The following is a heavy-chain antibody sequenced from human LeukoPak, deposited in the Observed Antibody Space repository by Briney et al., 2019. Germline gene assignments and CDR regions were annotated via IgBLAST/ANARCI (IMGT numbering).Heavy chain of an antibody. D-gene: IGHD6-13*01. V-gene: IGHV4-34*01. CDR1: GGSFSGHY. CDR2: INHSGST. CDR3: ARHNYAAAAKD. J-gene: IGHJ4*02. Sequence: PSETLSLTCAVYGGSFSGHYWSWIRQPPGKGLEWIGEINHSGSTNYNPSLKSRVTISVDTSKNQFSLKLSSVTAADTAVYYCARHNYAAAAKDWGQGTLVTVSS.